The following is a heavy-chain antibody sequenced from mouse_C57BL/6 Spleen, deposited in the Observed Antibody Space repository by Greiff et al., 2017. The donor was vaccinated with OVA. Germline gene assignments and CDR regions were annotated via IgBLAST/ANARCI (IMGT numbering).Heavy chain of an antibody. J-gene: IGHJ3*01. CDR1: GYSFTGYY. CDR2: INPSTGGT. D-gene: IGHD2-2*01. Sequence: VQLQQSGPELVKPGASVKISCKASGYSFTGYYMNWVKQSPEKSLEWIGEINPSTGGTTYNQKFKAKATLTVDKSSGTAYMQLKSLTSEDSAVYYCARGATMVSPFAYWGQGTLVTVSA. V-gene: IGHV1-42*01. CDR3: ARGATMVSPFAY.